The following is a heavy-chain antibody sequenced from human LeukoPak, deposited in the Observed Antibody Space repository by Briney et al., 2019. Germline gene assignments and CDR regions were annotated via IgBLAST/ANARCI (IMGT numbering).Heavy chain of an antibody. CDR1: GYTFTSYD. Sequence: SVKVSCKASGYTFTSYDINWVRQATGQGFEWMGGIIPIFGTANYAQKFQGRVTITADVSTSTAYMELSSLRSEDTAVYYCARGWDSSGQMPFLYWGQGTLVTVSS. CDR2: IIPIFGTA. D-gene: IGHD3-22*01. CDR3: ARGWDSSGQMPFLY. J-gene: IGHJ4*02. V-gene: IGHV1-69*13.